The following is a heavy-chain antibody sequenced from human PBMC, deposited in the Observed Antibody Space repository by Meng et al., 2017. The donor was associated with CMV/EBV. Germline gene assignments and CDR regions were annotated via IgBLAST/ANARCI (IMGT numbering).Heavy chain of an antibody. CDR1: GGSISSSSYY. J-gene: IGHJ5*02. CDR2: IYYSGST. CDR3: ASRITIFGVVTAFDP. D-gene: IGHD3-3*01. V-gene: IGHV4-39*07. Sequence: QRQEPGPGLVKPSETLSLTCTVSGGSISSSSYYWGWIRQPPGKGLEWIGSIYYSGSTYYNPSLKSRVTISVDTSKNQFSLKLSSVTAADTAVYYCASRITIFGVVTAFDPWGQGTLVTVSS.